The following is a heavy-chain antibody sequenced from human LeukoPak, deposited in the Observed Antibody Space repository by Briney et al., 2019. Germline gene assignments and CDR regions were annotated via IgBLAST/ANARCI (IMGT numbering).Heavy chain of an antibody. CDR1: GGSISSAY. CDR3: ATWGIAVAGTFDY. V-gene: IGHV4-59*08. D-gene: IGHD6-19*01. Sequence: SETLSLTCTVSGGSISSAYWSWIRQPPGKGLEWIGYIYYSGSTNNNPSFKSRVAISVDTPKNLFSLKLSSVTAADTAVYYCATWGIAVAGTFDYWGQGTLVTVST. J-gene: IGHJ4*02. CDR2: IYYSGST.